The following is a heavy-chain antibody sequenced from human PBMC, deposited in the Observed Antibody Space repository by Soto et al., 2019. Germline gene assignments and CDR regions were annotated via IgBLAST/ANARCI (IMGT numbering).Heavy chain of an antibody. CDR3: ARIQRGGSRYRYFDY. CDR1: GFSLSNARMG. V-gene: IGHV2-26*01. CDR2: IFSNDEK. D-gene: IGHD2-15*01. J-gene: IGHJ4*02. Sequence: QVTLKESGPVLVKPTETLTLTCTVSGFSLSNARMGVSWIRRPPGKALEWLAHIFSNDEKSYSTSLKSRLTISKDTSKSQVVLTMTNMDPVDTATYYCARIQRGGSRYRYFDYWGQGTLVTVSS.